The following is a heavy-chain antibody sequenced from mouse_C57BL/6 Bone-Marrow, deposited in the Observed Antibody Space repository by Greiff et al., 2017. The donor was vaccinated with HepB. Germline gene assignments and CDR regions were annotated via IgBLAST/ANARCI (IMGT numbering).Heavy chain of an antibody. Sequence: QVQLQQPGAELVKPGASVKVSCKASGYTFTSYWMHWVKQRPGQGLEWIGRIHPSDSDTNYNQKFKGKATLTADKSSSTAYMELRSLTSEDSAVYFCARGYYGSSPAWFAYWGQGTLVTVSA. J-gene: IGHJ3*01. CDR2: IHPSDSDT. CDR3: ARGYYGSSPAWFAY. CDR1: GYTFTSYW. D-gene: IGHD1-1*01. V-gene: IGHV1-74*01.